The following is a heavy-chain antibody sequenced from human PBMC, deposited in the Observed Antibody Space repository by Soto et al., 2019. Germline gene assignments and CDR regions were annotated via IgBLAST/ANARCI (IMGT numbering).Heavy chain of an antibody. V-gene: IGHV4-38-2*01. CDR2: IYHSGST. CDR1: GYSISSGYY. CDR3: ARRLTEGWTSYYYYYGMDV. D-gene: IGHD6-19*01. J-gene: IGHJ6*02. Sequence: PSETLSLTCAASGYSISSGYYWGWIRQPPGKGLEWIGSIYHSGSTYYNPSLKSRVTISVDTSKNQFSLKLSSVTAADTAVYYCARRLTEGWTSYYYYYGMDVWGQGTTVTVSS.